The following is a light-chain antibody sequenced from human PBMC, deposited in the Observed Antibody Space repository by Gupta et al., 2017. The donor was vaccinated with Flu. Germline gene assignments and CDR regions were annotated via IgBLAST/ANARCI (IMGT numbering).Light chain of an antibody. Sequence: TDRTAIRRDDVGYKDFAWYQQRPGQAPVLIMDDDSDRPSGIPERFSGSKSGNTASLTITRVEAGDEADYYCQLCESNSDLWLFGGGTKLTVL. CDR3: QLCESNSDLWL. V-gene: IGLV3-21*01. CDR1: DVGYKD. CDR2: DDS. J-gene: IGLJ3*02.